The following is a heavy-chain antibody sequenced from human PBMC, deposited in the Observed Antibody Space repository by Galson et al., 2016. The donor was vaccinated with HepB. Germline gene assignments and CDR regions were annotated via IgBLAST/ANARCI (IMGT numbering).Heavy chain of an antibody. J-gene: IGHJ4*02. CDR2: IPSSGAKT. V-gene: IGHV3-23*01. Sequence: SLRLSCAGSGFTFSNFALTWVRQAPGKGLEWVSTIPSSGAKTYYADSVRGRFTISRDNSKNTLSLEMASLRADDTAVYYCAQGSSGYLWGQGTLVTVSS. D-gene: IGHD2-2*03. CDR1: GFTFSNFA. CDR3: AQGSSGYL.